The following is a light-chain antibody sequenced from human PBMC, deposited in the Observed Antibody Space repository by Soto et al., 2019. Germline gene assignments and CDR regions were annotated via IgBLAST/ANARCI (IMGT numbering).Light chain of an antibody. Sequence: DIQMTQSPSTLSASVGDRVTITCLASHDIRKYLNWYQQKPGKAPKLLIYSTSNLQSGVPSGFSGSGSGTNFSLTISNLQPKDFATYYCQQSFSVPPTFGQGTRLEIK. CDR2: STS. CDR1: HDIRKY. CDR3: QQSFSVPPT. V-gene: IGKV1-39*01. J-gene: IGKJ5*01.